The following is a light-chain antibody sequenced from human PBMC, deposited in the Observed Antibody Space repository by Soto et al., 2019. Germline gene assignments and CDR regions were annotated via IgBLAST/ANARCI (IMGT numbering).Light chain of an antibody. CDR1: SSDVGGYNY. Sequence: QSALTQPASASGSPGQSITISCTGTSSDVGGYNYVSWHQQHPGKAPKLMIFEVSYRPSGVSDRFSGSKSGNTASLTISGLQADDEADYYCSSNTRSSLYVFGTGTKLTVL. CDR3: SSNTRSSLYV. J-gene: IGLJ1*01. V-gene: IGLV2-14*01. CDR2: EVS.